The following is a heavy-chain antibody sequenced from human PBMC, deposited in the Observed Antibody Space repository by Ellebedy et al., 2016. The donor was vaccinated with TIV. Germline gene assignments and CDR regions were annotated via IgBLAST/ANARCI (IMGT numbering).Heavy chain of an antibody. CDR3: ARGKFNANWYYFDY. D-gene: IGHD1-1*01. CDR1: GDSISNSY. Sequence: MPSETLSLTCTVSGDSISNSYWNWVRQAPGKGLEWVGYIYYTGSTSYNPSLKSRVTMSIDTSTNQISLNLTSVSAADTAVYFCARGKFNANWYYFDYWGRGALVTVSS. CDR2: IYYTGST. J-gene: IGHJ4*02. V-gene: IGHV4-59*01.